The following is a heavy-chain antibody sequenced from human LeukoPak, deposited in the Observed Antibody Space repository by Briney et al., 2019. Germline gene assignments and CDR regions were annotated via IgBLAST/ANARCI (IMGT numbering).Heavy chain of an antibody. CDR3: AKASIVVVPAAIVAY. V-gene: IGHV3-74*01. Sequence: RGSLRLSCVATGFPFSRYWMHWVRQATGKGLVWVSRLNSDGSSTSYADSVKGRFTISRDNAKNTLYLQMNSLRAEDTAVYYCAKASIVVVPAAIVAYWGQGTLVTVSS. CDR1: GFPFSRYW. CDR2: LNSDGSST. D-gene: IGHD2-2*02. J-gene: IGHJ4*02.